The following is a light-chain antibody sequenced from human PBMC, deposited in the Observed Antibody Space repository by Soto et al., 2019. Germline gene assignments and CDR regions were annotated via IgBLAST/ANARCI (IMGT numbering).Light chain of an antibody. V-gene: IGLV2-14*03. CDR2: EVS. Sequence: LTQPASVFGSPGQSITFSCTGTSSDVGGYNFVSWYQQHPGKAPKLMIYEVSSRPSGVSNRFSGSKSGNTASLTISGLQPEDEADYYCSSYTTSTTVVFGTGTKVTV. J-gene: IGLJ1*01. CDR3: SSYTTSTTVV. CDR1: SSDVGGYNF.